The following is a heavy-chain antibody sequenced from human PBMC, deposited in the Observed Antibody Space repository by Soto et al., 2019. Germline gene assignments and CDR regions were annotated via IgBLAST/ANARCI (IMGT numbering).Heavy chain of an antibody. CDR3: ARWQHYNYYGMDV. J-gene: IGHJ6*02. CDR1: GYSFTSYW. D-gene: IGHD6-13*01. Sequence: GESLKISCKGSGYSFTSYWISWVRQMPGKGLEWMGRIDPSDSYTNYSPSFQGHVTISADKSISTAYLQWISLKASDTAMYYCARWQHYNYYGMDVWGQGTKVTVSS. V-gene: IGHV5-10-1*01. CDR2: IDPSDSYT.